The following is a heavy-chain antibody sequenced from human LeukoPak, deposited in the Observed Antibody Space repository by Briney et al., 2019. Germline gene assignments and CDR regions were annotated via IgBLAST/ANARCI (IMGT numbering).Heavy chain of an antibody. CDR1: GFTFSSYS. J-gene: IGHJ5*02. CDR3: ARDTVTTSWIYWFDP. D-gene: IGHD4-17*01. Sequence: GGSLRHSCAASGFTFSSYSMNWVRQAPGKGLGWVSYISSSSSTIYYADSVKGRFTISRDNAKNSLYLQMNSLRAEDTAVYYCARDTVTTSWIYWFDPWGQGTLVTVSS. V-gene: IGHV3-48*01. CDR2: ISSSSSTI.